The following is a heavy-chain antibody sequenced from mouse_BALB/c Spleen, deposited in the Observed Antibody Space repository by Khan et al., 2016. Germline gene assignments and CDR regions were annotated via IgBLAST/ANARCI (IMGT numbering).Heavy chain of an antibody. J-gene: IGHJ2*01. CDR3: ARSGTGDY. Sequence: QIQLVQSGPELKKPGETVKISCKASGYTFTNYGMNWVKQAPGKGLKWMGWINTYTGEPTYADDFKGRFAFSLETSASTAYLQINNLKNADTATYFYARSGTGDYWRPGTTLTVSS. CDR2: INTYTGEP. D-gene: IGHD4-1*01. CDR1: GYTFTNYG. V-gene: IGHV9-3-1*01.